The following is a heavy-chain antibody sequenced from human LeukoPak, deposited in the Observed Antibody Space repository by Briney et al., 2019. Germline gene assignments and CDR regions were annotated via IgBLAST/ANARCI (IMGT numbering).Heavy chain of an antibody. D-gene: IGHD3-22*01. Sequence: PGGSLRLSCAASGVTFSSYWMHWVRQAPGKGLVWVSRINSDGSSTSYADSVKGRFTISRDNAKNTLYLQMNSLKTEDTAVYYCTTDPPYYYEGDYWGQGTLVTVSS. CDR3: TTDPPYYYEGDY. J-gene: IGHJ4*02. CDR2: INSDGSST. CDR1: GVTFSSYW. V-gene: IGHV3-74*01.